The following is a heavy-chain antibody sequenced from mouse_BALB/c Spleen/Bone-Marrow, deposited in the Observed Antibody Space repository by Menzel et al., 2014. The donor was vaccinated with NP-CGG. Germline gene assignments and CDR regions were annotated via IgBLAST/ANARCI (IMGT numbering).Heavy chain of an antibody. J-gene: IGHJ2*02. D-gene: IGHD1-1*01. Sequence: VQLQQSGADLAKPGASVKMSCKASGYTFTNYWMHWVKQRPGQGLEWIGYINPSTGYTEYNQKFNEKDTWTADKSSSAAFKLLSLLTAEDATYYCSTKIYYYARDYWGQGTSLTVSS. V-gene: IGHV1-7*01. CDR3: TKIYYYARDY. CDR1: GYTFTNYW. CDR2: INPSTGYT.